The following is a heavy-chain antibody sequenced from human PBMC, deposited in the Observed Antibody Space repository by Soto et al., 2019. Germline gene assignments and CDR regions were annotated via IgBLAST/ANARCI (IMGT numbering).Heavy chain of an antibody. CDR1: GFTFSSYA. CDR3: AKGELLWFGEFMSAGYFQH. V-gene: IGHV3-23*01. J-gene: IGHJ1*01. Sequence: GGSLRLSCAASGFTFSSYAMSWVRQAPGKGLEWVSAISGSGGSTYYADSVKGRFTISRDNSKNTLYLQMNSLRAEDTAVYYCAKGELLWFGEFMSAGYFQHWGQGTLVTVSS. D-gene: IGHD3-10*01. CDR2: ISGSGGST.